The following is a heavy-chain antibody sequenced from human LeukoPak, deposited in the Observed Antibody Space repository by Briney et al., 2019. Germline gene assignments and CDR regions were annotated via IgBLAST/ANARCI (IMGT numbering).Heavy chain of an antibody. Sequence: GGSLRLSCAASGFTFSGHWMSWVRQAPGKGLEWVANINQGGSDKYYVDSVKGRFTISRDNAKNSLYLQMNSLRAEDMALYYCAKGVCSSTSCYEGYDYWGQGTLVTVSS. CDR3: AKGVCSSTSCYEGYDY. V-gene: IGHV3-7*03. D-gene: IGHD2-2*01. CDR2: INQGGSDK. J-gene: IGHJ4*02. CDR1: GFTFSGHW.